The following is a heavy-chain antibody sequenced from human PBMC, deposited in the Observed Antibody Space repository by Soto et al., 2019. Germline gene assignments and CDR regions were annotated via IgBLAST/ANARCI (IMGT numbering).Heavy chain of an antibody. CDR2: IYYSGST. CDR1: GGSISSCAYY. D-gene: IGHD6-6*01. V-gene: IGHV4-31*03. Sequence: SETLSLTCTVSGGSISSCAYYWSWIRQHPGKGLEWIGYIYYSGSTYYNPSLKSRVTISVDTSKNQFSLKLSSVTAADTAVYYCARTYSSSPYYFVYWGQGTLVTVSS. J-gene: IGHJ4*02. CDR3: ARTYSSSPYYFVY.